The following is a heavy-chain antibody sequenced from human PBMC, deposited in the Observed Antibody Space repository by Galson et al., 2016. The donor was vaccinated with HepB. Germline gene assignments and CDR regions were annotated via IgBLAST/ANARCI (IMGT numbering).Heavy chain of an antibody. J-gene: IGHJ5*02. D-gene: IGHD2-8*01. V-gene: IGHV1-69*06. CDR2: IIPIFGTP. CDR1: GGTFLNSS. CDR3: ATAAVERLVRMGWFDP. Sequence: SVKVSCRAFGGTFLNSSVNWVRQAPGQGLEWMRVIIPIFGTPNYAQKFRGRVTITADKSSSTAYMELSSLRSDDTAIYYCATAAVERLVRMGWFDPWGQGTLVTVSS.